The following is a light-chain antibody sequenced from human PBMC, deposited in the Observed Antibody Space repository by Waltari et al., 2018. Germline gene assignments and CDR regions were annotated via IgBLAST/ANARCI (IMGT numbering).Light chain of an antibody. J-gene: IGLJ2*01. CDR1: SDDVGGFDY. CDR2: DVT. V-gene: IGLV2-14*03. Sequence: QSALTQPASVSASPGQSITISCTGTSDDVGGFDYVSWYQRHADKAPKLIIYDVTRRPSGVSDRFSASKSGNTAYLTISGLQAEDESEYYCSSFTRSNHVAFGGGTKLTVL. CDR3: SSFTRSNHVA.